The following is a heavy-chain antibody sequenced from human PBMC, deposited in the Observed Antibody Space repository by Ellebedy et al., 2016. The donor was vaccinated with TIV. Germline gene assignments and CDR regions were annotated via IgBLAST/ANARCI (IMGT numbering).Heavy chain of an antibody. CDR2: IGADGSAT. J-gene: IGHJ4*02. CDR3: VKERRLLWFGELFD. CDR1: GFTFSSYV. Sequence: GGSLRLSXSASGFTFSSYVMHWVRQAPGKGPEHVSAIGADGSATDYADSVKGRFIISRDNFNNTVYLQMSSLRPEDSAVYYCVKERRLLWFGELFDWGRGALVTVSS. D-gene: IGHD3-10*01. V-gene: IGHV3-64D*06.